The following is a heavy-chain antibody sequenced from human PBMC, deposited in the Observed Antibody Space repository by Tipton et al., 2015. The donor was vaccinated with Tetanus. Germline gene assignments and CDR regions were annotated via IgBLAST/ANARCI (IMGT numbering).Heavy chain of an antibody. CDR2: IYDSGSI. CDR1: GGSISSGGYY. Sequence: TLSLTCIVSGGSISSGGYYLSWIPQPPGKGPEWIGYIYDSGSIYYNPSLKSRDSISIDTSKNQFSLKLSSVTAADTAVYYCARERYIHYGMDVWGQGTTVTVSS. CDR3: ARERYIHYGMDV. J-gene: IGHJ6*02. D-gene: IGHD1-1*01. V-gene: IGHV4-31*03.